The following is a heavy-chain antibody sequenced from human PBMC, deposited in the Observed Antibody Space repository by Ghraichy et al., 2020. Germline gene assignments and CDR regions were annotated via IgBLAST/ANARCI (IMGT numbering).Heavy chain of an antibody. CDR3: AKEVAVAGLFTIDY. CDR1: GLTLRYSS. Sequence: GGSLRLSCAASGLTLRYSSMTWVRQAPGKGPEWVSAISGSGDSADSTHSADAVKGRFTIAGDISKNTLFVQMNSLSAEDTDVYYCAKEVAVAGLFTIDYWGQGTLVTVSS. V-gene: IGHV3-23*01. J-gene: IGHJ4*02. D-gene: IGHD6-19*01. CDR2: ISGSGDSADST.